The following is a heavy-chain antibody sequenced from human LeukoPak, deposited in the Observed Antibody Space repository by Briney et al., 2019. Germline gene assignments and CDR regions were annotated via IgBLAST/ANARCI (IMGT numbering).Heavy chain of an antibody. CDR1: GFSFSSYA. V-gene: IGHV3-23*01. D-gene: IGHD3-22*01. J-gene: IGHJ4*02. CDR3: AKDATRRYYYDSSGYPN. Sequence: GGSLRLSCAASGFSFSSYAMSWVRQAPGKGLKWVSAITNSGHNTEHADSVKGRFTISRDNSKNTLYLQMNSLRAEDTAVYYCAKDATRRYYYDSSGYPNWGQGTLVTVSS. CDR2: ITNSGHNT.